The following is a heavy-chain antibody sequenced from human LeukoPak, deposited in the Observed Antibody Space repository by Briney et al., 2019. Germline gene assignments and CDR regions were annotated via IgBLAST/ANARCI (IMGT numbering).Heavy chain of an antibody. Sequence: ASVKVSCKASGYTFTSYGISWVRQAPGQGLEWMGWISAYNGNTNYAQRLQGRVTMTTDTSTSTAYMELMSLRSDDTAVYYCAREYSGRGSGTFDYWGQGTLVTVSS. J-gene: IGHJ4*02. V-gene: IGHV1-18*01. D-gene: IGHD1-26*01. CDR3: AREYSGRGSGTFDY. CDR2: ISAYNGNT. CDR1: GYTFTSYG.